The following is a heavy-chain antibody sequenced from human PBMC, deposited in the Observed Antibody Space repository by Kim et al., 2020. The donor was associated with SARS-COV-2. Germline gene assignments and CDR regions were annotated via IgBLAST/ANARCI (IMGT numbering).Heavy chain of an antibody. V-gene: IGHV3-33*01. J-gene: IGHJ4*02. Sequence: YYADSVKGRFTISRDNSKNTLALQMSGLRAEDTAVYFCARDYDSSGYYLYHWGQGTLVTVSS. CDR3: ARDYDSSGYYLYH. D-gene: IGHD3-22*01.